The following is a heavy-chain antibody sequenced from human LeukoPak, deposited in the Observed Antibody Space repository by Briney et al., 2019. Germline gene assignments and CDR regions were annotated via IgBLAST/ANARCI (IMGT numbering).Heavy chain of an antibody. J-gene: IGHJ6*02. V-gene: IGHV3-30*04. CDR3: ARDKSAYSYPRQDYYYGMDV. D-gene: IGHD5-12*01. Sequence: PGGSLRLSCAAPGFTFSNYAMHWVRQAPGKGLEWVAVISYDGRNKYNADSVKGRFTISRDNSKNTLYVQMSSLRDEDTAVYYCARDKSAYSYPRQDYYYGMDVWGQGTTVTVSS. CDR1: GFTFSNYA. CDR2: ISYDGRNK.